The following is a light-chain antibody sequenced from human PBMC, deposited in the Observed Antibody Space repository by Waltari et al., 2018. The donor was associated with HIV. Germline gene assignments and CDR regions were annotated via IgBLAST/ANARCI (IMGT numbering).Light chain of an antibody. V-gene: IGKV3-20*01. CDR1: QTVRTSN. J-gene: IGKJ4*01. CDR2: GSS. Sequence: VLTQSPDTLPLSPGARAALSCRTSQTVRTSNLAWYQQRPGQAPRLLIYGSSLRATGVPDRFLGSGSGTDFTLTITRLDPEDFAVYYCHQYGSSPLTFGGGTRVEIK. CDR3: HQYGSSPLT.